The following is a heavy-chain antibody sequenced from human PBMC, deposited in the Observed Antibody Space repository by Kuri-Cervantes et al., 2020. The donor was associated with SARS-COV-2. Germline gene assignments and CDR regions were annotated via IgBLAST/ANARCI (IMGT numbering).Heavy chain of an antibody. CDR1: GXSISSGGYY. CDR3: ASQGXILHXXSYFDY. Sequence: SETLSLTCTVSGXSISSGGYYWSWIRQPPGKGLEXIVYIXHSGXTNYNPSLKSRVTISVDTSXNQFSLKLSSVTAADTAVYFXASQGXILHXXSYFDYWGQGTLVTVSS. V-gene: IGHV4-61*08. D-gene: IGHD2-8*01. CDR2: IXHSGXT. J-gene: IGHJ4*02.